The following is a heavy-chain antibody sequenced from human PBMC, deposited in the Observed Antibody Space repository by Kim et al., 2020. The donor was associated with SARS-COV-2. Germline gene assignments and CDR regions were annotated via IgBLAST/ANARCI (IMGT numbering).Heavy chain of an antibody. J-gene: IGHJ6*02. CDR1: GFTVSSNY. CDR2: IYSGGST. CDR3: ARAMVRGLGAYYYYYGMDV. V-gene: IGHV3-66*01. D-gene: IGHD3-10*01. Sequence: GGSLRLSCAASGFTVSSNYMSWVRQAPGKGLEWVSVIYSGGSTYYADSVKGRFTISRDNSKNTLYLQMNSLRAEDTAVYYCARAMVRGLGAYYYYYGMDVWGQGTTVTVSS.